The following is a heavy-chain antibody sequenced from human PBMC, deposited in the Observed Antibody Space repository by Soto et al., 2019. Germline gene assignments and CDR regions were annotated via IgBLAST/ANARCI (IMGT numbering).Heavy chain of an antibody. CDR2: IYYSGST. CDR1: GGSISSYY. CDR3: ARGRSRAHQMVYAIEGFDD. D-gene: IGHD2-8*01. V-gene: IGHV4-59*12. Sequence: PSETLSLTCTVSGGSISSYYWSWIRQPPGKGLEWIGYIYYSGSTNYNPSLKSRVTISVDTSKNQSSLKLSSVTAADTAVYYCARGRSRAHQMVYAIEGFDDWGQGTLVTASS. J-gene: IGHJ4*02.